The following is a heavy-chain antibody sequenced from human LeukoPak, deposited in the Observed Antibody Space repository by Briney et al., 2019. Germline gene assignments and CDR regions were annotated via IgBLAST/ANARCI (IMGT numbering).Heavy chain of an antibody. J-gene: IGHJ4*02. CDR2: IYYSGST. Sequence: PSETLSLTCTVSGGSISSGGYYWSWIRQHPGKGLEWIGYIYYSGSTYYNPSLKSRVTISVDTSKNQFSLKLSSVTAADTAVYYCARVSKIRGVIDYWGQGTLVTVSS. D-gene: IGHD3-10*01. V-gene: IGHV4-31*03. CDR1: GGSISSGGYY. CDR3: ARVSKIRGVIDY.